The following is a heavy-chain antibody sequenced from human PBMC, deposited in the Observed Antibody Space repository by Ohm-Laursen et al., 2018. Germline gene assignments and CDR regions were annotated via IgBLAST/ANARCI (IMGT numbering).Heavy chain of an antibody. CDR2: IYHSGGT. J-gene: IGHJ5*02. V-gene: IGHV4-38-2*01. Sequence: PSQTLSLTCAVSGYSISSGYFWGWIRQPPGKGLEWIGTIYHSGGTYYNPSLKSRVTISVDTSKNQFSLKLSSVTAADTALYYCARGLWWFDPWGQGTLVTVSS. CDR3: ARGLWWFDP. CDR1: GYSISSGYF.